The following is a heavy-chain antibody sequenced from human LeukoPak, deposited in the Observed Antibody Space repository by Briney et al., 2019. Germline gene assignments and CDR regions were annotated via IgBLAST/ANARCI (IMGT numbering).Heavy chain of an antibody. J-gene: IGHJ4*02. CDR2: ISPDGGNT. CDR1: GLTFSSYA. Sequence: GGSLRLSCSASGLTFSSYAMHWVRQAPGKGLEYVSGISPDGGNTYYADSVKGRFSISRDNSKNTLYLQMSSLRPEDTAVYYCVPKGTEGYWGQGTLVTVSS. V-gene: IGHV3-64D*06. CDR3: VPKGTEGY.